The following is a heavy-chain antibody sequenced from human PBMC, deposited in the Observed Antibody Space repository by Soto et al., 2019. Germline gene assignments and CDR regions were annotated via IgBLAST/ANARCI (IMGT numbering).Heavy chain of an antibody. D-gene: IGHD3-10*01. CDR1: GGTFSSYA. V-gene: IGHV1-69*06. J-gene: IGHJ6*02. CDR2: IIPIFGTA. Sequence: QVQLVQSGAEVKKPGSSVKVSCKASGGTFSSYAISWVRQAPGQGLEWMGGIIPIFGTANYAQKFQGRVTITADKSTSTAYMELSSLRSEDTAVYYCASPQRDGDYYYYYGMDVWGQGTTVTVSS. CDR3: ASPQRDGDYYYYYGMDV.